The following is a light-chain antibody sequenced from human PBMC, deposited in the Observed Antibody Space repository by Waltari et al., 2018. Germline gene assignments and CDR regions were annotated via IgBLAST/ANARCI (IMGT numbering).Light chain of an antibody. J-gene: IGKJ4*01. V-gene: IGKV3-15*01. CDR2: GAS. Sequence: EIVMTQSPATLSVSPGERATLSCRVSQSVSSNLAWYQQKPGQAPRLLIYGASTRATGIPARFSGSGSGTEFTLTISSMQSEDFAVYYCQQYNNWPPVLTFGGGTKVEIK. CDR3: QQYNNWPPVLT. CDR1: QSVSSN.